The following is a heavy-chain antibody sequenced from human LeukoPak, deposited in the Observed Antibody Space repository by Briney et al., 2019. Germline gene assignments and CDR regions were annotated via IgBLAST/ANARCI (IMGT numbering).Heavy chain of an antibody. CDR1: GFTFNNYW. D-gene: IGHD3-10*01. V-gene: IGHV3-7*01. J-gene: IGHJ4*02. CDR2: IKQDGTEI. CDR3: ARTPDGADY. Sequence: GGSLRLSCAASGFTFNNYWMTWFRQAPGKGLEWVANIKQDGTEIYYVDSVRGRFIISRDNAENSLYLQMNSLRVEDTAVYYCARTPDGADYWGQGTLVTVSS.